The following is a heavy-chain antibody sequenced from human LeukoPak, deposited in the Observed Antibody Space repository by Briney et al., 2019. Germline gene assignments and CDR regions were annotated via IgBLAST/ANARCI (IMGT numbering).Heavy chain of an antibody. V-gene: IGHV1-2*02. J-gene: IGHJ5*02. CDR3: ARVLSITGTVNWFDP. D-gene: IGHD1-20*01. CDR2: INPNSGGT. CDR1: GYTFTGYY. Sequence: APVKVSCKASGYTFTGYYMHWVRQAPGQGLEWMGWINPNSGGTNYAQKFQGRVIMTRDTSISTAYMELSRLRSDDTAVYYCARVLSITGTVNWFDPWGQGALVTVSS.